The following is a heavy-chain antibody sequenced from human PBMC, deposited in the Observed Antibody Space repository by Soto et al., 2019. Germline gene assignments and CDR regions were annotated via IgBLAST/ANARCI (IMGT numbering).Heavy chain of an antibody. CDR1: GFSFSDYF. D-gene: IGHD2-15*01. J-gene: IGHJ6*02. Sequence: ASVKVSCKASGFSFSDYFMHWVRQAPGQGLEWMGIINPSGDIKNYAQKFQGRVTMTKDTSTDTAYMELSSLRSEDTAVYYCATEAVVASPLYWYGMDVWGQGTTVTVSS. CDR3: ATEAVVASPLYWYGMDV. CDR2: INPSGDIK. V-gene: IGHV1-46*01.